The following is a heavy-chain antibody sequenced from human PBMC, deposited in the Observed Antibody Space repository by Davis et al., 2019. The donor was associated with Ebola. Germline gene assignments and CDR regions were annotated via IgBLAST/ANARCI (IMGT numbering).Heavy chain of an antibody. CDR1: AGTFSSYV. Sequence: AASVTVSCKASAGTFSSYVISWVRQATGQGLAWMGGIITIFGTANYAQKFQGRVTITADESTSTAYMELNSLSSEDTAVYYCARANDSKIHYHYGMDVWGQGTTVTVSS. CDR2: IITIFGTA. D-gene: IGHD2-21*02. CDR3: ARANDSKIHYHYGMDV. V-gene: IGHV1-69*13. J-gene: IGHJ6*02.